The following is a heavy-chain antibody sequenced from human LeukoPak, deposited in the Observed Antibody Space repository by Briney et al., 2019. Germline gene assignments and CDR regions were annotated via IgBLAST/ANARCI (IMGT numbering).Heavy chain of an antibody. J-gene: IGHJ3*02. CDR1: GFIFSSNT. CDR3: ARDYYGSSRHAFDI. Sequence: GGSLRLSCAASGFIFSSNTMNWVRHAPWKGLEWVSSISSSSSYIYYADSVKGRFTISRDNAKNSLYLQLNSLRADDTAVYYCARDYYGSSRHAFDIWGQGTMVTVST. CDR2: ISSSSSYI. V-gene: IGHV3-21*06. D-gene: IGHD6-13*01.